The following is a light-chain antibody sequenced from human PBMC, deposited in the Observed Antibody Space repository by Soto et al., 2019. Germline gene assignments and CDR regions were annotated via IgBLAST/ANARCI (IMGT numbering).Light chain of an antibody. CDR2: DGS. CDR3: SSSTSSSTLV. J-gene: IGLJ2*01. CDR1: SSDIGAYNY. V-gene: IGLV2-14*03. Sequence: QSALTQPASVSGSPGQSITISCTGTSSDIGAYNYVSWYQQHPGKAPKLMIYDGSNRPSGVSNRFSGSKSGNTASLTISGLQAEDEAHYYCSSSTSSSTLVFGGGTKLTVL.